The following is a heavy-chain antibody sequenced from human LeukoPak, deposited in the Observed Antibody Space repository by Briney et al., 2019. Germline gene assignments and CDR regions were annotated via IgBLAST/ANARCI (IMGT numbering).Heavy chain of an antibody. CDR2: ISGSGGST. CDR1: GFTFSSYA. D-gene: IGHD3-10*01. Sequence: GGSLRLSCAASGFTFSSYATSWVRQAPGKGLEWVSAISGSGGSTYYADSVKGRFTISRDNSKNTLYLQMDSLRAEDTAVYYCATEMVRGVIKNWGQGTLVTVSS. CDR3: ATEMVRGVIKN. V-gene: IGHV3-23*01. J-gene: IGHJ4*02.